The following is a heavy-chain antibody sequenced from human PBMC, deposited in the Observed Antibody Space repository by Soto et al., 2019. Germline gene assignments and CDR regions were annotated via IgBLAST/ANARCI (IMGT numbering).Heavy chain of an antibody. CDR1: GGTFSSYA. V-gene: IGHV1-69*01. J-gene: IGHJ5*02. CDR2: IIPIFGTA. CDR3: ARVGGHYCSSTRCYTSNWFDP. D-gene: IGHD2-2*02. Sequence: QVQLVQSGAEVKKPGSSVKVSCKASGGTFSSYAISWVRQAPGQGLEWMGGIIPIFGTANYAQKFQGRVTITGDESTRTAYMELSSLRSEDTAVYYCARVGGHYCSSTRCYTSNWFDPWGQGTLVTVSS.